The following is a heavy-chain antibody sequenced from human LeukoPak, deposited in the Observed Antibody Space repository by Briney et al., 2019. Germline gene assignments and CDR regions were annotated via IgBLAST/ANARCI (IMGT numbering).Heavy chain of an antibody. D-gene: IGHD3-10*01. J-gene: IGHJ5*02. V-gene: IGHV3-30*04. Sequence: PGRPLRLSCAASGFTFSSYAMHWVRQAPDKGLEWVVVISYDGSTKYYADSVKGRFTISRDNSKNTLYLQMNSLRLEDTAVYYCARDRYSHSGNKWFDPWGQGTLVTVSS. CDR1: GFTFSSYA. CDR3: ARDRYSHSGNKWFDP. CDR2: ISYDGSTK.